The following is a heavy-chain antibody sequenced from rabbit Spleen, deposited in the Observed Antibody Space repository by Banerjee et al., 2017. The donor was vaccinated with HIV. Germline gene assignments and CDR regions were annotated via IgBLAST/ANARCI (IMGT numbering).Heavy chain of an antibody. CDR3: ARDTSSSFSSYGMDL. CDR2: IAGSVGGST. Sequence: QEQLEESGGDLVKPGASLTLTCKASGFTISTNYYMCWVRQAPGKGLEWIACIAGSVGGSTWYASWVNGRFTISITSSTTVTLQMTSLTAADTATYFCARDTSSSFSSYGMDLWGQGTLVTVS. CDR1: GFTISTNYY. J-gene: IGHJ6*01. D-gene: IGHD1-1*01. V-gene: IGHV1S45*01.